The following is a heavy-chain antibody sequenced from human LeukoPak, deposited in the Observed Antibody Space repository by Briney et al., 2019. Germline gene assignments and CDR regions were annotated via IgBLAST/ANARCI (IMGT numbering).Heavy chain of an antibody. CDR3: ARDRPMIVVVPSFDY. Sequence: SETLSLTCTVSGGSISSYYWSWIRQPAGKGLEWIGRIYTSGSTNYNPSLKSRVTMSVDTSKNQFSLKLSSVTAADTAVYYCARDRPMIVVVPSFDYWGQGTLVTVSS. CDR2: IYTSGST. V-gene: IGHV4-4*07. J-gene: IGHJ4*02. CDR1: GGSISSYY. D-gene: IGHD3-22*01.